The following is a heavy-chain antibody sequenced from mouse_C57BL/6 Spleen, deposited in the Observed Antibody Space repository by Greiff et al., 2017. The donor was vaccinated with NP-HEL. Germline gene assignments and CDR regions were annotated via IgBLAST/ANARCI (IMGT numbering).Heavy chain of an antibody. CDR3: AGGREAWFAY. J-gene: IGHJ3*01. Sequence: VHVKQSGPVLVKPGASVKMSCKASGYTFTDYYMNWVKQSHGKSLEWIGVINPYNGGTSSNQKFKGKATLTVDKSSSTAYMELNSLTSEDSAVYYCAGGREAWFAYWGQGTLVTVSA. CDR1: GYTFTDYY. V-gene: IGHV1-19*01. D-gene: IGHD3-3*01. CDR2: INPYNGGT.